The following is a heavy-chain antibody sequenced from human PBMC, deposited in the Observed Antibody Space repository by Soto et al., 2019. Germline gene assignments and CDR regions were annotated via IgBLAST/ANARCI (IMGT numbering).Heavy chain of an antibody. CDR1: SASIISEQR. J-gene: IGHJ4*02. Sequence: QMQLQESGPGLVNPSETLSLTCAVSSASIISEQRWSWVRQPPGKGLEWIGEIHHIGSTNNNPSLRRRVIMSVDKSKKQFSLNLNSVTAAETAVYYCARSFGWYAIDQWGQGTLVIVSS. CDR3: ARSFGWYAIDQ. CDR2: IHHIGST. D-gene: IGHD6-19*01. V-gene: IGHV4-4*02.